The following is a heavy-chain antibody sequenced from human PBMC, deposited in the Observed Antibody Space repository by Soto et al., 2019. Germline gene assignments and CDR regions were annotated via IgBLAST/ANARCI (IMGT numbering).Heavy chain of an antibody. D-gene: IGHD2-21*01. CDR1: GYTFTSYA. CDR2: INTSTGNP. Sequence: ASVKVSCKASGYTFTSYAMNWVRQAPGQGLEWMGWINTSTGNPTYAQGFTGRFVFSLDTSVSTAYLQICSLKAEDTAVYYCARDSTASAEGNWFDPWGQGTLVTVSS. J-gene: IGHJ5*02. V-gene: IGHV7-4-1*01. CDR3: ARDSTASAEGNWFDP.